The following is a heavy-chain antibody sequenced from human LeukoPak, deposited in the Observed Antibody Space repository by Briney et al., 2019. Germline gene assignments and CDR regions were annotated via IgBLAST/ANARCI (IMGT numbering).Heavy chain of an antibody. CDR3: ARDYGGSSGWFDP. Sequence: GASVKVSCKASGYTFTSYDINWVRQATGQGLEWMGWMSPNCDNTGYAQKFQGRVTFTRDTSISTAYMELRSLTSEDTAVYYCARDYGGSSGWFDPWGQGTLVTVSS. D-gene: IGHD4-23*01. CDR2: MSPNCDNT. CDR1: GYTFTSYD. J-gene: IGHJ5*02. V-gene: IGHV1-8*01.